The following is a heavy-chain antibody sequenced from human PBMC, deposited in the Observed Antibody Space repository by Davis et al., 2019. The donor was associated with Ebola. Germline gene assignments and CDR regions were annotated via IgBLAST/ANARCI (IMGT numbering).Heavy chain of an antibody. V-gene: IGHV4-59*01. J-gene: IGHJ4*02. CDR2: VYYSGST. Sequence: MPSETLSLTCIVSGGSISGSLWSWWSWIRQSPGKQLEWIGYVYYSGSTNYNPSLKSRVTISVDTSKNHFSLRLNSVTAADTAVYYCARVAYYYDSSGYHSGGFDYWGQGTLVTVSS. CDR3: ARVAYYYDSSGYHSGGFDY. D-gene: IGHD3-22*01. CDR1: GGSISGSL.